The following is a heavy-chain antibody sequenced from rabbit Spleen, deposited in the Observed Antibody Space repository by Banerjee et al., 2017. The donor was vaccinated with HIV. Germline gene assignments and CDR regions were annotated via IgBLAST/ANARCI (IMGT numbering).Heavy chain of an antibody. D-gene: IGHD5-1*01. V-gene: IGHV1S45*01. Sequence: QEQLEESGGDLVKPGASLTLTCTASGFSFSNNYVMCWVRQAPGKGLEWIACIYVGSGGGTKYASWAKGRFTISKTSSTTVTLQMTSLTVADTATYFCARAGEGGDGYLNLWGPGTLVTVS. CDR1: GFSFSNNYV. CDR3: ARAGEGGDGYLNL. J-gene: IGHJ4*01. CDR2: IYVGSGGGT.